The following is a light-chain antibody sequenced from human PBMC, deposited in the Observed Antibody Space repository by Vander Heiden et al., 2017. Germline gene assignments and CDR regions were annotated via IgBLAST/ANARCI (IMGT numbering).Light chain of an antibody. CDR3: QQYDNLPLT. Sequence: FHMTHSPSSLSASVGDRVTITCQASQDISNYLNWYQQKPGKAPKLLIYDASNLETGVPSRFSGSGSGTDFTFTISSLQPEDIATYYCQQYDNLPLTFGGGTKVEIK. CDR2: DAS. CDR1: QDISNY. V-gene: IGKV1-33*01. J-gene: IGKJ4*01.